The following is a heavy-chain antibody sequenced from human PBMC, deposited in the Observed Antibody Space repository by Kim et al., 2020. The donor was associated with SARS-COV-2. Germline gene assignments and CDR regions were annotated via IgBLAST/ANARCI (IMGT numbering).Heavy chain of an antibody. V-gene: IGHV1-69*13. CDR1: GGTFSSYA. D-gene: IGHD3-9*01. J-gene: IGHJ4*02. Sequence: SVKVSCKASGGTFSSYAISWVRQAPGQGLEWMGGIIPIFGTANYAQKFQGRVTITADESTSTAYMELSSLRSEDTAVYYCASHAILTGYYPYWGQGTLVTVSS. CDR2: IIPIFGTA. CDR3: ASHAILTGYYPY.